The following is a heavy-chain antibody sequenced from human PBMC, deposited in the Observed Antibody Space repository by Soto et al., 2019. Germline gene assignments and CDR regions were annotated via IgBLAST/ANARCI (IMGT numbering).Heavy chain of an antibody. V-gene: IGHV3-9*01. D-gene: IGHD6-13*01. Sequence: EVQLVESGGGLVQPGRSLRLSCAASGFTXDDYAMHWVRQRPGRXLXXXXGITWNSGSIDYGDSVKGRFTISRDNAENSLFLQMNSLGPDYTAVYYCARDASAGYSNTWRQLDFWGQGTLVIVSS. J-gene: IGHJ4*02. CDR1: GFTXDDYA. CDR2: ITWNSGSI. CDR3: ARDASAGYSNTWRQLDF.